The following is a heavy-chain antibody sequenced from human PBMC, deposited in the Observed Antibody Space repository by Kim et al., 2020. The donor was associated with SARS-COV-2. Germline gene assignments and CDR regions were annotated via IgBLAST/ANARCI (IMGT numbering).Heavy chain of an antibody. D-gene: IGHD1-26*01. J-gene: IGHJ3*02. V-gene: IGHV3-48*03. Sequence: GGSLRLSCAASGFTFSSYEMNWVRQAPGKGLEWVSYISSSGSTIYYADSVKGRFTISRDNAKNSLYLQMNSLRAEDTAVYYCARDGGSYYLPSLPRDDAFDIWGQGTMVTVSS. CDR2: ISSSGSTI. CDR3: ARDGGSYYLPSLPRDDAFDI. CDR1: GFTFSSYE.